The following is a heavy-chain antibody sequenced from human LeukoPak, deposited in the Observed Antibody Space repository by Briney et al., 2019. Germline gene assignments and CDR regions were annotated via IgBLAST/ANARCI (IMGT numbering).Heavy chain of an antibody. J-gene: IGHJ6*02. D-gene: IGHD3-10*01. Sequence: GGSLRLSCAASGFTFSSYSMNWVRQAPGKGLEWVSSISSSSSYIYYADSVKGRFTISRDNAKNSLYLQMNSLRAEDTAVYYCAKDHVIMVRGGYYSMDVWGQGTTVIASS. CDR1: GFTFSSYS. CDR2: ISSSSSYI. CDR3: AKDHVIMVRGGYYSMDV. V-gene: IGHV3-21*01.